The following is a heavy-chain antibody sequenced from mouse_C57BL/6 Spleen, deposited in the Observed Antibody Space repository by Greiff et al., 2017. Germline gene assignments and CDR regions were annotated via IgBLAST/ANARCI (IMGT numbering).Heavy chain of an antibody. J-gene: IGHJ1*03. CDR1: GYTFTSYW. CDR3: ARGPSGFGYFDG. CDR2: IYPGSGST. D-gene: IGHD3-1*01. Sequence: VQLQESGAELVKPGASVKMSCKASGYTFTSYWITWVKQRPGQGLEWIGDIYPGSGSTNYNEKFKSKATLTVDTSSSTAYMQLSSLTSEDSAVYYCARGPSGFGYFDGWGTGTPVTVSS. V-gene: IGHV1-55*01.